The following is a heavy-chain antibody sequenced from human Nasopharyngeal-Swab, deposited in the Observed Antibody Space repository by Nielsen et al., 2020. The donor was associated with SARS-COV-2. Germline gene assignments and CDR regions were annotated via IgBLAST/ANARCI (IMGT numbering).Heavy chain of an antibody. CDR3: TTELYYYGSGSYYKGFAD. Sequence: WIRQPPAKGLEWVGRIKSKTDGGTTDYAAPVKGRFTISRDDSKNTLYLQMNSLKTEDTAVYYCTTELYYYGSGSYYKGFADWGQGTLVTVSS. CDR2: IKSKTDGGTT. V-gene: IGHV3-15*01. D-gene: IGHD3-10*01. J-gene: IGHJ4*02.